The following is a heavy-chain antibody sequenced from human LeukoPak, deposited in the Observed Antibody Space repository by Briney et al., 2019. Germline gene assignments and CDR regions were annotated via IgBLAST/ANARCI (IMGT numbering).Heavy chain of an antibody. CDR2: ISYDGSNK. V-gene: IGHV3-30*18. J-gene: IGHJ4*02. CDR3: AKDPSSGSRRAY. D-gene: IGHD6-19*01. CDR1: GFTFSSYG. Sequence: GGSLRLSCAASGFTFSSYGMHWVRQAPGKGLEWVAVISYDGSNKYYADSVKGRFTISRDNSKNTLYLQMNSLRAEDTGVYYCAKDPSSGSRRAYWGQGTLVTVSS.